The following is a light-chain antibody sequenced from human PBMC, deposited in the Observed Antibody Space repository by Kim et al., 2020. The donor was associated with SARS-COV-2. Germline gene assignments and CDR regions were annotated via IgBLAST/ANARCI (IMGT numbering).Light chain of an antibody. CDR2: EDD. V-gene: IGLV6-57*04. Sequence: LTQPHSVSESPGKTVTISCTRSSDSIDDNYVQWYQQRPGGVPIIVIYEDDQRPSGVSDRFSGSIDNSSNSASLTISGLKTEDEADYYCQSYNRSNVVFGGGTQLTVL. J-gene: IGLJ2*01. CDR1: SDSIDDNY. CDR3: QSYNRSNVV.